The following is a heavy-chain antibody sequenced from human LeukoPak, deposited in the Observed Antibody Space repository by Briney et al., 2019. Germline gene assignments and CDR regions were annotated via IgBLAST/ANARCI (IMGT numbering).Heavy chain of an antibody. J-gene: IGHJ6*02. V-gene: IGHV1-69*04. Sequence: SVKVSCKASGGTFSSYAISWVRQAPGQGLEWMGRIIPILGIANYAQKFQGRVTITADKSTSTAYMELSSLRSEDTAVYYCALPGVVQRCYGMDVWGQGTTVTVSS. CDR3: ALPGVVQRCYGMDV. CDR1: GGTFSSYA. D-gene: IGHD3-3*01. CDR2: IIPILGIA.